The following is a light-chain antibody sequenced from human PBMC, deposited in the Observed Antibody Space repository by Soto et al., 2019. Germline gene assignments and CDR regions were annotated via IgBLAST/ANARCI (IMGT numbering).Light chain of an antibody. Sequence: DIQMTQSPSTLSASVGDRVTITCRASQNINNWLAWYQQKPGKAPNLLIDKASSLESGVPSRFSGSGSGTEFTLTLSRLQPDDFGTYYCQQYNSFWTFGQGTKVEIK. CDR3: QQYNSFWT. CDR2: KAS. J-gene: IGKJ1*01. CDR1: QNINNW. V-gene: IGKV1-5*03.